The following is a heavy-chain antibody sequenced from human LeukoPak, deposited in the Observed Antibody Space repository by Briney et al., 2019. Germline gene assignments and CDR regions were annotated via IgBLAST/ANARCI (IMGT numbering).Heavy chain of an antibody. D-gene: IGHD7-27*01. V-gene: IGHV3-13*01. Sequence: GGSLRLSCAASGFTFSSYDMHWVRQATGKGLEWVSAIGTAGDTYYPGSVKGRFTISRENAKNSLYLQMNSLRAEDTAVYYCARDHNWGNEVDHWGQGTLVTVSS. CDR3: ARDHNWGNEVDH. CDR1: GFTFSSYD. J-gene: IGHJ4*02. CDR2: IGTAGDT.